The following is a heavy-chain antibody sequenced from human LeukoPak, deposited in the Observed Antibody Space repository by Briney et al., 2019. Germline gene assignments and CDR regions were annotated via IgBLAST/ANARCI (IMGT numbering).Heavy chain of an antibody. CDR3: ARVPDGSGRYSWGLY. D-gene: IGHD3-10*01. Sequence: GGSLRLSCAASGFTFSSYAMHWVRQAPGKGLEWVAVISYDGSNKYYADSVKGRFTISRDNSKNTLYLQMNSLRAGDTAVYYCARVPDGSGRYSWGLYWGQGPLVIVSS. J-gene: IGHJ4*02. CDR2: ISYDGSNK. V-gene: IGHV3-30*04. CDR1: GFTFSSYA.